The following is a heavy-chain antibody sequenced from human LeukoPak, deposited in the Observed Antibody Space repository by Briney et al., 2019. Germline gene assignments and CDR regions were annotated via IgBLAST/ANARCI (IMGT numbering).Heavy chain of an antibody. J-gene: IGHJ4*02. Sequence: GGSLRLSCVASGFTFRNYVMSWVRQTPEKGLEWVSAITGDGGGTNHAASVKGRFFISRDNSKNTLYMQMNSLRAEDTAVYYCVKETSSGNFVTIDCWGQGALVTVSS. CDR1: GFTFRNYV. CDR2: ITGDGGGT. CDR3: VKETSSGNFVTIDC. V-gene: IGHV3-23*01. D-gene: IGHD1-26*01.